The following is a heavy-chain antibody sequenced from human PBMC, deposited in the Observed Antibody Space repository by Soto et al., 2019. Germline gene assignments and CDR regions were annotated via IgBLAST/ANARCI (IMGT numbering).Heavy chain of an antibody. J-gene: IGHJ3*02. CDR3: ARGSTQVVPAASGRSSSSWSPGVFEI. D-gene: IGHD2-2*01. CDR2: ISYDGSNK. V-gene: IGHV3-30-3*01. CDR1: GFTFSSYA. Sequence: GGSLRLSCSASGFTFSSYAMHWVRQAPGKGLEWVAVISYDGSNKYYADSVKGRFTISRVNSKNTLYLQMNSLRAEDTAVYYCARGSTQVVPAASGRSSSSWSPGVFEIWGQGTMVT.